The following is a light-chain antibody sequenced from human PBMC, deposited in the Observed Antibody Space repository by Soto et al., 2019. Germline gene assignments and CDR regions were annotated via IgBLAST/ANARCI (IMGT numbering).Light chain of an antibody. CDR2: DAS. V-gene: IGKV1D-13*01. CDR3: QQFNNYLFT. CDR1: QGISSA. Sequence: AIQLTQSPSSLSASVGDRVTITCRASQGISSALAWYQQKPGKAPKLLIYDASSLESGVPSRFSGNGSGTDFTLTISSLQPEDFATYYCQQFNNYLFTFGPGTKVDIK. J-gene: IGKJ3*01.